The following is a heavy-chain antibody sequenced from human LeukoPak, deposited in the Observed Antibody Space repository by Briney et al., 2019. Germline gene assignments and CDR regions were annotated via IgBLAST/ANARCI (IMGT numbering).Heavy chain of an antibody. J-gene: IGHJ4*02. CDR2: ISSSSSYI. V-gene: IGHV3-21*01. D-gene: IGHD1-1*01. Sequence: GRSLRLSCAASGFTFSSYSMNWVRQAPGKGLEWVSSISSSSSYIYYADSVKGRFTISRDNAKNSLYLQMNSLRAEDTAVYYCARRRPYGNFDYWGQGTLVTVSS. CDR3: ARRRPYGNFDY. CDR1: GFTFSSYS.